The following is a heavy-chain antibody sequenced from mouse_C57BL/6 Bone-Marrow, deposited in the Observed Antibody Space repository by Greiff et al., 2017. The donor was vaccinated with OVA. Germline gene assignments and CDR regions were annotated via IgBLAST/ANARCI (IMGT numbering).Heavy chain of an antibody. CDR2: ISSGGDYI. CDR1: GFTFSSYA. CDR3: TRERGFITTVVAPYYFDY. Sequence: EVQLVESGEGLVKPGGSLKLSCAASGFTFSSYAMSWVRQTPEKRLEWVAYISSGGDYIYYADTVKGRFTISRDNARNTLYLQMSSLKSEDTAMYYCTRERGFITTVVAPYYFDYWGQGTTLTVSS. J-gene: IGHJ2*01. D-gene: IGHD1-1*01. V-gene: IGHV5-9-1*02.